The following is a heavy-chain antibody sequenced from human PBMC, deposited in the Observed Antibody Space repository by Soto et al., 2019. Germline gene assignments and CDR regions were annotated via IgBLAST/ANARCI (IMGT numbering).Heavy chain of an antibody. Sequence: PGESLKISCKGSGYSFTSYWIGWVRQMPGKGLEWMGLIYPDDSDTRYSPSFQGQVTISADKSISTAYLQWSSLKASDTAIYYCARRTRGSGPNWFDPWGQGTLVTVSS. J-gene: IGHJ5*02. CDR2: IYPDDSDT. CDR3: ARRTRGSGPNWFDP. D-gene: IGHD6-25*01. CDR1: GYSFTSYW. V-gene: IGHV5-51*03.